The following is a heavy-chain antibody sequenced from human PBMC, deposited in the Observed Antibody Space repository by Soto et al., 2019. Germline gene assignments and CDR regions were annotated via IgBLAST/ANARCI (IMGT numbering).Heavy chain of an antibody. CDR2: IYYSGST. CDR1: GGSISSSSYY. J-gene: IGHJ5*02. D-gene: IGHD2-2*01. V-gene: IGHV4-39*01. Sequence: PSETLSLTCTVSGGSISSSSYYWGWIRHPPGKGLEWIGSIYYSGSTYYNPSLKSRVTISVDTSKNQFSLKLSSVTAADTAVYYCASRRGYCSSTSCFNWFDPWGQGTLVTVSS. CDR3: ASRRGYCSSTSCFNWFDP.